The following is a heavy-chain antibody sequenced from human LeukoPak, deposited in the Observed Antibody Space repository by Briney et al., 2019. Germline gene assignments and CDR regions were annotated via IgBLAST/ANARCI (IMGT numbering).Heavy chain of an antibody. V-gene: IGHV3-48*01. CDR2: ISSSSSTI. Sequence: GGSLRLSCAASGFTFSSYSMNWVRQAPGKGLEWVSYISSSSSTIYYADSVKGRFTISRDNAKSSLFLQMNSLRAEDTAVYYCASEVGGVTVYWGQGTLVTVSS. D-gene: IGHD1-26*01. CDR1: GFTFSSYS. J-gene: IGHJ4*02. CDR3: ASEVGGVTVY.